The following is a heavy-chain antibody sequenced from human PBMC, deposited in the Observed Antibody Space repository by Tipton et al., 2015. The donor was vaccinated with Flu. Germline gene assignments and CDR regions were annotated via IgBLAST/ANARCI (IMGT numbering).Heavy chain of an antibody. CDR2: IYYSGST. CDR1: GGSISSGGYS. D-gene: IGHD4-23*01. V-gene: IGHV4-61*08. CDR3: ATEYRGGGNRYYFDY. J-gene: IGHJ4*02. Sequence: TLSLTCAVSGGSISSGGYSWIWIRQPPGKGLEWIGYIYYSGSTNYNPSLKSRVTISVDTSKNQFSLKLSSVTAADTAVYYCATEYRGGGNRYYFDYWGQGTLVTVSS.